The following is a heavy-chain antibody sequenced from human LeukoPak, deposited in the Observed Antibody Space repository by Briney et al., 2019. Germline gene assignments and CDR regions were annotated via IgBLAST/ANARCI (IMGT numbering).Heavy chain of an antibody. D-gene: IGHD6-19*01. CDR3: ARVDSSGWYGLDY. CDR2: INHSGST. Sequence: PSETLSLTCTVSGGSISSYYWSWIRQPPGRGLEWIGEINHSGSTNYNPSLKSRVTISVDTSKNQFSLKLSSVTAADTAVYYCARVDSSGWYGLDYWGQGTLVTVSS. V-gene: IGHV4-34*01. J-gene: IGHJ4*02. CDR1: GGSISSYY.